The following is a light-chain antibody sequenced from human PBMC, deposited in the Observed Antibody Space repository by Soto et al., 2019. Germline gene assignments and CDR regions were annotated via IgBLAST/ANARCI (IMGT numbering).Light chain of an antibody. Sequence: SVLTQPASVPGSPGQSITISCTGTSSDVGGYNYVSWYQQHPGKAPKLMIYDVSNRPSGVSNRFSGSKSGNTASLTISGLQAEDEADYYCSSYTSSSTLRVFGTGTKVTV. CDR1: SSDVGGYNY. CDR2: DVS. V-gene: IGLV2-14*01. CDR3: SSYTSSSTLRV. J-gene: IGLJ1*01.